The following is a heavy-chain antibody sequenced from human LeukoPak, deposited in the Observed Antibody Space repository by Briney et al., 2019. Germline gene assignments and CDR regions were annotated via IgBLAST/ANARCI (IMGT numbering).Heavy chain of an antibody. V-gene: IGHV3-66*01. CDR3: AGSYVSRSFDY. CDR2: IYRGGST. CDR1: GFTVSNNY. Sequence: GGSLRLSCAASGFTVSNNYMSWVRQAPGKGLDWVSIIYRGGSTYYADSVKDRFTISRDNSRNTVYLQMNSLRAEDTAVYYCAGSYVSRSFDYWGQGTLVTVSS. J-gene: IGHJ4*02. D-gene: IGHD3-16*01.